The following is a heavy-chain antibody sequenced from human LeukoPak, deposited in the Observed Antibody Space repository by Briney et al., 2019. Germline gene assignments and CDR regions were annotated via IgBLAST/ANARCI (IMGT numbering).Heavy chain of an antibody. CDR1: GFTFSSYG. CDR2: ISYDGSNK. Sequence: HPGRSLRLSCAASGFTFSSYGMHWVRQAPGKGLEWVAVISYDGSNKYYADSVKGRFTISRDNSKNTLYLQMNSLRAEDTAVYYCARDLAYSRLDYWGQGMLVTVSS. V-gene: IGHV3-30*03. D-gene: IGHD5-18*01. J-gene: IGHJ4*02. CDR3: ARDLAYSRLDY.